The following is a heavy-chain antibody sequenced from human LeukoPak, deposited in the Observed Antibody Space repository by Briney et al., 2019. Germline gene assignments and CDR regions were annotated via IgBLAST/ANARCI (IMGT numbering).Heavy chain of an antibody. D-gene: IGHD3-22*01. J-gene: IGHJ4*02. CDR2: IRSSSSYI. V-gene: IGHV3-21*04. CDR3: AKHSHDGSAPYYEVQLDY. CDR1: GFPPSSYS. Sequence: GGSLRLSCAASGFPPSSYSLNWVRQAPGKGLEWVSSIRSSSSYINYTDSVKGRFTISRDNAKNSLYLQMDSLRAEDTAIYYCAKHSHDGSAPYYEVQLDYWGQGTLVTVSS.